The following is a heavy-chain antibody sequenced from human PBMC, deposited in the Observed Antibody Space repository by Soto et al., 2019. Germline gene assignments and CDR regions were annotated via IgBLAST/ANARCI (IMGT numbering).Heavy chain of an antibody. CDR3: ARGPGPLSSGYYYIGY. V-gene: IGHV4-30-4*01. D-gene: IGHD3-22*01. J-gene: IGHJ4*02. CDR1: GGSISSGDYY. CDR2: IYYSGST. Sequence: SETLSLTCTVSGGSISSGDYYWSWIRQPPGKGLEWIGYIYYSGSTYYNPSLKSRVTISVDTSKNQFSLKLSSVTAADTAVYYCARGPGPLSSGYYYIGYWGQGTLVTVSS.